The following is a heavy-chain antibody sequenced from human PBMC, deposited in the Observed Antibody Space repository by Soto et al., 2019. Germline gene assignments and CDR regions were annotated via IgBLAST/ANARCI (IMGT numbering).Heavy chain of an antibody. Sequence: ASVKVSCKASGYTFTSYAMHWVRQAPGQGLEWMGIINPSGGSTSYAQKFQGRVTMTRDTSTSTVYMELSSLRSEDTAVYYCARDRGDDFWSGYLDYWGQGTLVTVSS. D-gene: IGHD3-3*01. CDR2: INPSGGST. J-gene: IGHJ4*02. CDR1: GYTFTSYA. CDR3: ARDRGDDFWSGYLDY. V-gene: IGHV1-46*01.